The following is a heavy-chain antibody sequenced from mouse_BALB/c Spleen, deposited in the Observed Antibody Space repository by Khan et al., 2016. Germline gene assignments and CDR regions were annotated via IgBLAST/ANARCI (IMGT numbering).Heavy chain of an antibody. CDR3: ARATMITFFDY. Sequence: VQLQQSGPGLVKPGASVKMSCKASGYTFTSYVMHWVKQKPGQGLEWIGYINPYNDGTKYNEKFKGKATLTSDKSSSTVYMELSSLTSEDSAVYYCARATMITFFDYWGQGTTLTVSA. CDR2: INPYNDGT. CDR1: GYTFTSYV. V-gene: IGHV1S136*01. J-gene: IGHJ2*01. D-gene: IGHD2-4*01.